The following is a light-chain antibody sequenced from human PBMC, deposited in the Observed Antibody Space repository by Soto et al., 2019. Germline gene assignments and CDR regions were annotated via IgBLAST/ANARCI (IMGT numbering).Light chain of an antibody. V-gene: IGLV2-14*01. J-gene: IGLJ1*01. CDR3: SSITSTSTYV. CDR1: SSHVGDYNY. CDR2: EVT. Sequence: QSVLTQPASVSGSPGQSITISCTVTSSHVGDYNYVSWYQKHPGKAPKLMIYEVTNRPSGVSNRFSGSKYGNTASLTISGLQAEDEADYYCSSITSTSTYVFGAGTKVTVL.